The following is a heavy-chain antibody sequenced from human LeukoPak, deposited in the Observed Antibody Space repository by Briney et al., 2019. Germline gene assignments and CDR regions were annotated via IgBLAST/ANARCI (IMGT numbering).Heavy chain of an antibody. Sequence: ASVKVSCKASGYTFTSYGISWVRQAPGEGLEWMGWIYVYNGNTNYAQKLQGRVTMATDTFTSTAYMEPRSLRSDDTAIYYCARGYGYSSGLFDYWGQGTLVTVSS. CDR1: GYTFTSYG. CDR2: IYVYNGNT. J-gene: IGHJ4*02. CDR3: ARGYGYSSGLFDY. V-gene: IGHV1-18*01. D-gene: IGHD5-18*01.